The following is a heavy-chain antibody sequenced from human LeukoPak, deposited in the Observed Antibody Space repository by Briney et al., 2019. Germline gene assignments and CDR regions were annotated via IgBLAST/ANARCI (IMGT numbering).Heavy chain of an antibody. V-gene: IGHV1-46*01. CDR2: INPGTGRT. CDR1: GYSFTHYY. D-gene: IGHD6-13*01. Sequence: ASVKVSCKASGYSFTHYYIHWVRQAPGQGLEWMGIINPGTGRTSYAQSFQGRVTMTSDTSTSTVYIEPTSLRSEDTAVYYCARDGPGYTSSSTDYMDVWGEGTTVTVSS. CDR3: ARDGPGYTSSSTDYMDV. J-gene: IGHJ6*03.